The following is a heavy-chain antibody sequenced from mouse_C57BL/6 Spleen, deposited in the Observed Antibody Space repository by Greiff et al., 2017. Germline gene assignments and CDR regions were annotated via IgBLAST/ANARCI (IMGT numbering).Heavy chain of an antibody. Sequence: EVNLVESEGGLVQPGSSMKLSCTASGFTFSDYYMAWVRQVPEKGLEWVANINYDGSSTYYLDSLKSRFIISRDNAKNILYLQMSSLKSEDTATYYCAREVAYYSNYYFDDWGQGTTLTVSS. V-gene: IGHV5-16*01. CDR2: INYDGSST. J-gene: IGHJ2*01. CDR1: GFTFSDYY. D-gene: IGHD2-5*01. CDR3: AREVAYYSNYYFDD.